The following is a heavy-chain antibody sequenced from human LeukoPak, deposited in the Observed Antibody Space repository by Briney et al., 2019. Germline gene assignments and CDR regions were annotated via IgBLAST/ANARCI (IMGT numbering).Heavy chain of an antibody. V-gene: IGHV3-74*01. CDR3: ARDSGGYPGHFDY. CDR1: VFTFSGFW. J-gene: IGHJ4*02. CDR2: LHSEWRNT. D-gene: IGHD1-26*01. Sequence: GGSLRLSCALSVFTFSGFWMHWVCHAPGRGQVWISGLHSEWRNTYYTVCVKCRCTIPRHNAKNTLYLQMNNLSAENTAVYYGARDSGGYPGHFDYWGQGTLVTVSS.